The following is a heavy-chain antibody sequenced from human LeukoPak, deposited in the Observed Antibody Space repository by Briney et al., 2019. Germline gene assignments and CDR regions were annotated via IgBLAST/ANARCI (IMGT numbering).Heavy chain of an antibody. Sequence: GGSLRLSCAASGFTFSSYSMNWVRQAPGKGLEWVSSISSSSSYIYYADSVKGRFTISRDNSKNTLFLQMNSLRAEDTAVYYCAKDGGLWVSAHWGDSWGRGTLVTVSS. J-gene: IGHJ4*02. CDR1: GFTFSSYS. CDR2: ISSSSSYI. CDR3: AKDGGLWVSAHWGDS. D-gene: IGHD7-27*01. V-gene: IGHV3-21*04.